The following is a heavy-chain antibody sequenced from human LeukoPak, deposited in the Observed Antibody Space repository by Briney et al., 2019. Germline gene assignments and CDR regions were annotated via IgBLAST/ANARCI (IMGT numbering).Heavy chain of an antibody. CDR2: ITSSSRYI. CDR3: ARDPYSGSYGDYYYYYMDV. Sequence: GGSLRLSCAVSGFTFSSYNTNWVRQAPGKGLEWVSSITSSSRYIYYADSVKGRFTISRDNAKSSLYLQMNSLRAEDTAVYYCARDPYSGSYGDYYYYYMDVWGKGTTVTISS. V-gene: IGHV3-21*01. J-gene: IGHJ6*03. CDR1: GFTFSSYN. D-gene: IGHD1-26*01.